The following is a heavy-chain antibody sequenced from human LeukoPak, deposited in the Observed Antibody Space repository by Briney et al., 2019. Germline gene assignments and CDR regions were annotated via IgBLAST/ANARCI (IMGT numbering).Heavy chain of an antibody. V-gene: IGHV1-46*01. D-gene: IGHD4-17*01. J-gene: IGHJ3*02. CDR3: ARLRSTFTPLDAFDI. CDR1: GYTFTSYY. Sequence: ASVKVSCKASGYTFTSYYMHWVRQAPGQGLEWMGIINPSGGSTSYAQKFQGRVTMTRDTSTSTVYMELSSLRSEDTAVYYCARLRSTFTPLDAFDIWGQGTMVTVSS. CDR2: INPSGGST.